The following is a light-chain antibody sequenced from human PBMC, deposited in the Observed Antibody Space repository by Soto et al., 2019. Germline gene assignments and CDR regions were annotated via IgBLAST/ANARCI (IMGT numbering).Light chain of an antibody. Sequence: IALTQSPGTVSLSPGERATLSCRASQTVTRNYLAWHQQKPGQTPRLLVYGASSRATGIPDKFSGSGSGTGFTLTISRLEPEDFAVYYCQQHGSSPITFGQGTRLEIK. V-gene: IGKV3-20*01. CDR1: QTVTRNY. CDR2: GAS. CDR3: QQHGSSPIT. J-gene: IGKJ5*01.